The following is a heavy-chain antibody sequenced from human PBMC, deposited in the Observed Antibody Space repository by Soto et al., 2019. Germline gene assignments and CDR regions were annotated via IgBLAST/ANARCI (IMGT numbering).Heavy chain of an antibody. V-gene: IGHV3-30*18. D-gene: IGHD1-26*01. Sequence: QVQLVESGGGVVQPGRSLRLSCAASGFTFSSYGMHWVRQAPGKGLEWVAVISYDGSNKYYADSVKSRFTISRDNSKNTLYLQMNSLRAEDTAVYYCAKDGDSGSYLVLDYWGQGTLVTVSS. CDR1: GFTFSSYG. CDR3: AKDGDSGSYLVLDY. CDR2: ISYDGSNK. J-gene: IGHJ4*02.